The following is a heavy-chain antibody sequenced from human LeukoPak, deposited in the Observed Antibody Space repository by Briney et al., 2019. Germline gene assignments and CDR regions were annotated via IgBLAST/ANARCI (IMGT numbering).Heavy chain of an antibody. J-gene: IGHJ4*02. D-gene: IGHD4-17*01. CDR2: IIPIFGTA. CDR3: ARDGNGDYAGDPPEY. V-gene: IGHV1-69*13. CDR1: GGTFSSYA. Sequence: SVKVSCKASGGTFSSYAISWVRQAPGQGFEWMGGIIPIFGTANYAQKFQGRVTITADESTSTAYMELSSLRSEDTAVYYCARDGNGDYAGDPPEYWGQGTLVTVSS.